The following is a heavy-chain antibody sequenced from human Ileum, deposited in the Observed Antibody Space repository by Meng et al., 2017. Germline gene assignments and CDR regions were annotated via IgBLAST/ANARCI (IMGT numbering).Heavy chain of an antibody. Sequence: GGSLRLSCAASGFTFSSYWMHWVRQAPGKGLVWVSRIKPDGRTTGYAESVKGRFTISRDDARNTVFLEMNSLGVEDAAVYYCARDWDWVVWDLWGQGTLVTSPQ. CDR3: ARDWDWVVWDL. D-gene: IGHD3/OR15-3a*01. CDR2: IKPDGRTT. J-gene: IGHJ5*02. CDR1: GFTFSSYW. V-gene: IGHV3-74*01.